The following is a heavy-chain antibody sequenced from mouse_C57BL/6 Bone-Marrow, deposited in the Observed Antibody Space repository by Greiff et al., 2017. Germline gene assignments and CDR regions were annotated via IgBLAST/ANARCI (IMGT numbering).Heavy chain of an antibody. D-gene: IGHD2-12*01. J-gene: IGHJ2*01. V-gene: IGHV1-19*01. Sequence: EVQLQQSGPVLVKPGASVKMSCKASGYTFTDYYMNWVKQSHGKSLEWIGVINPYNGGTSYNQKFKGKATLTVDKSSSTAYMELNSLTSEDSAVYYCAISDYSGYFDYWGQGTTLTVSS. CDR3: AISDYSGYFDY. CDR2: INPYNGGT. CDR1: GYTFTDYY.